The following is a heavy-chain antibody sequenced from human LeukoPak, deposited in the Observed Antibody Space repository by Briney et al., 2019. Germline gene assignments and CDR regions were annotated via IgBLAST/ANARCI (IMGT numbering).Heavy chain of an antibody. D-gene: IGHD4-17*01. J-gene: IGHJ4*02. CDR3: ARLRLRRDQIDY. Sequence: SETLSLTCTVSGGSISSYYWGWIRQPPGKGLDWIGSIYYSGSTYYKPALKSRVTISVDTSKNQFSLRLTSVTAADTAVYWCARLRLRRDQIDYWGQGTLVTVSS. V-gene: IGHV4-39*01. CDR1: GGSISSYY. CDR2: IYYSGST.